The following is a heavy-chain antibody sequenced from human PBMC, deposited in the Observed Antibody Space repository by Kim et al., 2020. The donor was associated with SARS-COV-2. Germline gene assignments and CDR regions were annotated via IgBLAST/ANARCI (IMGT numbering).Heavy chain of an antibody. V-gene: IGHV4-34*13. D-gene: IGHD6-19*01. Sequence: SLNSRVTTSVDTSKNQFALKLSSVTAADTAVYYCARERGIAVAGTGWFDPWGQGTLVTVSS. J-gene: IGHJ5*02. CDR3: ARERGIAVAGTGWFDP.